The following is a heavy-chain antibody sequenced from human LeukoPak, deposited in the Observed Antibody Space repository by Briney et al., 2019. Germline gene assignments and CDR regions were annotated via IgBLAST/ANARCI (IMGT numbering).Heavy chain of an antibody. J-gene: IGHJ4*02. V-gene: IGHV3-48*02. D-gene: IGHD4-11*01. CDR1: GFTFSSYS. Sequence: GGSLRLSCAASGFTFSSYSMNWVRQAPGKGLEWVSHITASGTAMFYADSVKGRFTISRDNAKNSLYLQMNSLRDEDTAVYYCASEIYDYTLDSNQTLHWGQGTLVTVSS. CDR2: ITASGTAM. CDR3: ASEIYDYTLDSNQTLH.